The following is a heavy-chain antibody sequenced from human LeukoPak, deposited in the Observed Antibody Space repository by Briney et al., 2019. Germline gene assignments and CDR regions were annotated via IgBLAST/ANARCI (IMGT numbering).Heavy chain of an antibody. D-gene: IGHD1-26*01. CDR3: ARDNSVGDNAWWFDP. CDR1: VYTFTRYY. V-gene: IGHV1-46*01. Sequence: ASVKVSCKASVYTFTRYYMHWVRQPPGQGLEWMGLINPTGGRTGYAQKFQGRVTMTRDMSTSTDYMELSSLRSEDTAIYYCARDNSVGDNAWWFDPWGQGTLVTVSS. CDR2: INPTGGRT. J-gene: IGHJ5*02.